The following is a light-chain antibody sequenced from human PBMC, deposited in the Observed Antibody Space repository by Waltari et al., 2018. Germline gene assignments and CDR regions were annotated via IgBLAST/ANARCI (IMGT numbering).Light chain of an antibody. V-gene: IGLV1-44*01. CDR3: AVWDDNLSGVV. Sequence: QSVLAQPPSVSGPPGQRVTIFCSGGSSNIGVNVVNWYQHLPGTSPRLLIFTNDQRPSGVPDRFSGAKSDTSASLAISGLQSEDEGHYYCAVWDDNLSGVVFGAGTQVTVL. J-gene: IGLJ1*01. CDR1: SSNIGVNV. CDR2: TND.